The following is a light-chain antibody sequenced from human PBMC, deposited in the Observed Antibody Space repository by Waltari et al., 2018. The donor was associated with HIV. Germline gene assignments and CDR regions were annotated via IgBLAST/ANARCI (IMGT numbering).Light chain of an antibody. CDR2: WAS. CDR3: QQYYSSPWT. J-gene: IGKJ1*01. Sequence: IVMTQSPDSLAVSLGERATIDCRSSQTLLSSSNNKNYFTWYRQKPGQPPKLLLYWASTRESGVPDRVSGSGSGTNFTLTISRLQAEDAATYYCQQYYSSPWTFGQGTKV. V-gene: IGKV4-1*01. CDR1: QTLLSSSNNKNY.